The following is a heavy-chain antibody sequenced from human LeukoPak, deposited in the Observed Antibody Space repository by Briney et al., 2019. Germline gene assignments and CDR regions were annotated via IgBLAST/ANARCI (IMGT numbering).Heavy chain of an antibody. D-gene: IGHD3-22*01. Sequence: SETLSLTCAVYSGSFSVYYWSWIRHPPGKGLEWIGEMNHSGSTNYNPSLKSRVTISVDTSKNQFSLKLSSVTAADTAVYYCARDGIYYYDSSGFWGYWGRGTLVTVSS. CDR2: MNHSGST. CDR3: ARDGIYYYDSSGFWGY. J-gene: IGHJ4*02. V-gene: IGHV4-34*01. CDR1: SGSFSVYY.